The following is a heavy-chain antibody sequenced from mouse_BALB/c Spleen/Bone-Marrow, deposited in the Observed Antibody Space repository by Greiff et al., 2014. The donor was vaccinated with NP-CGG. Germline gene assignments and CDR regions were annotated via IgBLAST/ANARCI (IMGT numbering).Heavy chain of an antibody. Sequence: DVHLVESGGGLVQPGGSLRLSCATSGFTFTDYYMSWVRQPPGKALEWLVFIRNKANGYTTEYSASVKGRFTISRDNSQSILYLQMNTLRAEDSATYYCARDDYYAMDYWGQGTSVTVSS. J-gene: IGHJ4*01. CDR3: ARDDYYAMDY. CDR2: IRNKANGYTT. CDR1: GFTFTDYY. V-gene: IGHV7-3*02.